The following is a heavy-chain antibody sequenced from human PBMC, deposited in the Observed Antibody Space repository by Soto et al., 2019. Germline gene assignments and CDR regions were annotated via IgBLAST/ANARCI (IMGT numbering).Heavy chain of an antibody. CDR3: ASECEALTSNCDY. CDR2: ISSTTNYI. J-gene: IGHJ4*01. V-gene: IGHV3-21*06. CDR1: GFTFTRYS. Sequence: EVQLVESGGGVVKPGGSLRLSCAASGFTFTRYSMNWVRQAPGKGLEWVSAISSTTNYIYYGDSMKGRFTISRDNAKNPLYPEMTTLRAEDTTVYYCASECEALTSNCDYWGDGTLVTVS.